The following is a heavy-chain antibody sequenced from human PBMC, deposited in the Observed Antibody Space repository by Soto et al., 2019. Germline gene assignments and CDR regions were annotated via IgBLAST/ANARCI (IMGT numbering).Heavy chain of an antibody. CDR1: GLTVSDKKY. CDR2: LYDVDGS. CDR3: ASWHEREHAYDV. V-gene: IGHV3-53*01. D-gene: IGHD1-1*01. J-gene: IGHJ3*01. Sequence: DVQLVESGGGLIQPGESLRLSCAAFGLTVSDKKYVAWVRQAPGKGLEWVSALYDVDGSFYADSMKGRFTTASDSSKTTVYLQMNGLRPDDTAVYYCASWHEREHAYDVWGQGTTVTVSS.